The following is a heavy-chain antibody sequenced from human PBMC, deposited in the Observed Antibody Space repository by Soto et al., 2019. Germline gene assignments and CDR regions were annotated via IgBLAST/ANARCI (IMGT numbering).Heavy chain of an antibody. V-gene: IGHV1-69*06. D-gene: IGHD2-15*01. J-gene: IGHJ6*02. CDR3: AREQDLYYGMDV. CDR1: GGTFSSYA. CDR2: ILPIFGQA. Sequence: SVKVSCKASGGTFSSYAISWVLQAHGQGVEWMEGILPIFGQANYAQKFQGRVTITADKYTSTAYMELSSMRSEDTGVYSCAREQDLYYGMDVWGQGTTVNVSS.